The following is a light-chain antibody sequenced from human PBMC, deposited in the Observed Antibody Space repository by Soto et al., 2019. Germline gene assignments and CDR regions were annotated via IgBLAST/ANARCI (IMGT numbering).Light chain of an antibody. CDR1: SGHSNYA. Sequence: QAVLTQSPSASASLGASVKLTCTLSSGHSNYAIAWHQQRPEKGPRYLMKLNSDGSHSKGDGIPDRFSGSISGAERYLTISSXQXXXEADYYCQTWGTGIQVFGGGTKL. CDR3: QTWGTGIQV. J-gene: IGLJ2*01. V-gene: IGLV4-69*01. CDR2: LNSDGSH.